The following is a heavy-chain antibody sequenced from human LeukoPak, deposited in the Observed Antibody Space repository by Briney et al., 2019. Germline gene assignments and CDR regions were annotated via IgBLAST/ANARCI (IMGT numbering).Heavy chain of an antibody. Sequence: GGSLRLSCAASGFTFSSHWMHWVRQAPGKGLVWVSRISSDGTNTNYADPVKGRFTISRDNAKNTLYLQMNSLRVEDTAVYYCTRGPPDGSGNYYPGDFWGQGTLVTVSS. D-gene: IGHD3-10*01. V-gene: IGHV3-74*01. CDR2: ISSDGTNT. J-gene: IGHJ4*02. CDR3: TRGPPDGSGNYYPGDF. CDR1: GFTFSSHW.